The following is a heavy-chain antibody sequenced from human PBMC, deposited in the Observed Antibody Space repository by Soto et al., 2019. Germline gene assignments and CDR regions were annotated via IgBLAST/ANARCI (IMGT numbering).Heavy chain of an antibody. V-gene: IGHV2-5*02. J-gene: IGHJ4*02. D-gene: IGHD1-26*01. CDR3: AHRPLYTGSSWDAAYFDY. CDR2: IYWDDDK. CDR1: GFSLYTSGVG. Sequence: QITLKESGPTLVKPTQTLALTCTFSGFSLYTSGVGVGWIRQPPGKALEWLALIYWDDDKRYSPSLKSRLTNTNANSNHQTLPTIRDIAPEDTAPYCCAHRPLYTGSSWDAAYFDYRGQGTLLTVSS.